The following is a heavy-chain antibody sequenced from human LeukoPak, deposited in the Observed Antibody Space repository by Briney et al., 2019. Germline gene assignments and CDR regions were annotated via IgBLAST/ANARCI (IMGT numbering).Heavy chain of an antibody. D-gene: IGHD4-23*01. Sequence: ASVRVSCKASGYTFTSYDIHWVRQATGQGLEWMGRMNPNRGDTDYAQKFQGRVTITTDESTSTAYMELSSLRSEDTAVYYCARENYGGFDYWGQGTLVTVSS. V-gene: IGHV1-8*01. CDR2: MNPNRGDT. J-gene: IGHJ4*02. CDR1: GYTFTSYD. CDR3: ARENYGGFDY.